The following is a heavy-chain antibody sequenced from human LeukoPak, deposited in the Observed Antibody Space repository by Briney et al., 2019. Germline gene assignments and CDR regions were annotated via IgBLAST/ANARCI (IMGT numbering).Heavy chain of an antibody. V-gene: IGHV3-30*02. CDR1: GFTFSSYG. D-gene: IGHD2-8*01. CDR3: AKDFDPNAIPTGCAFDI. Sequence: PGGSLRLSCAASGFTFSSYGMHWVRQAPGKGLEWVAFIRYDGSNKYYADSVKGRFTISRDNSKNTLYLQMNSLRAKDTAVYYCAKDFDPNAIPTGCAFDIWGQGTMVTVSS. J-gene: IGHJ3*02. CDR2: IRYDGSNK.